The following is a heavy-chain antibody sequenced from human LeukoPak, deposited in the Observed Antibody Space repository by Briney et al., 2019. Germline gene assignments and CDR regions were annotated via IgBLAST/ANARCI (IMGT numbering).Heavy chain of an antibody. J-gene: IGHJ4*02. D-gene: IGHD6-19*01. CDR3: AREVSVAGTCFDY. V-gene: IGHV1-46*01. Sequence: ASVKVSCKASGYTFTIYYIHWVRQAPGQGLEWMGTINPTGGTTSYAQKFQGRVTMTRDTSTSTIYMELSSPRSEDTAVYYCAREVSVAGTCFDYWGQGTLVTVSS. CDR1: GYTFTIYY. CDR2: INPTGGTT.